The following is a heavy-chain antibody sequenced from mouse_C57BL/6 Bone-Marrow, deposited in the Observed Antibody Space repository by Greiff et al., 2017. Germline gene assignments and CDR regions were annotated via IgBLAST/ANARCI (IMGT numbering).Heavy chain of an antibody. CDR2: ISYDGSN. D-gene: IGHD1-1*01. CDR1: GYSITRGYY. Sequence: EVQLQESGPGLVKPSQSLSLTCSVTGYSITRGYYWNWIRQFPGNKLEWMGYISYDGSNNYNPSLKNRISITRDTSKNQFFLKLNSVTTEDTATYYCARAVITTVVSGMDYWGQGTSVTVSS. V-gene: IGHV3-6*01. J-gene: IGHJ4*01. CDR3: ARAVITTVVSGMDY.